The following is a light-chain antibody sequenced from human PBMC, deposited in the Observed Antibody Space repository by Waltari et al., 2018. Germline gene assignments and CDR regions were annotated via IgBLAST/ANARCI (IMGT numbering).Light chain of an antibody. J-gene: IGKJ1*01. CDR1: QSVGRY. V-gene: IGKV3-20*01. CDR2: DAS. CDR3: QKYVNLPAT. Sequence: EIVLTQSPGTLSLSLGERATLSCRASQSVGRYLAWYQQKPVQAPRLLIYDASTRATGIPDRFSGSGSGTDFSLTISRLESEDFAVYYCQKYVNLPATFGQGTKVEIK.